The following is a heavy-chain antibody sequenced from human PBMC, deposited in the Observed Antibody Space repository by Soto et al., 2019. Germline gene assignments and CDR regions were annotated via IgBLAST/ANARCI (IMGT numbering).Heavy chain of an antibody. J-gene: IGHJ4*02. Sequence: GASVKVSCKASGGTFSSYAISWVRQAPGQGLEWMGGIIPIFGTANYAQRFQGRVTITADESTSTAYMELSSLRSEDTAVYYCAKFIIYSNPSPRVYWGQGTLVTVSS. CDR1: GGTFSSYA. V-gene: IGHV1-69*13. D-gene: IGHD4-4*01. CDR2: IIPIFGTA. CDR3: AKFIIYSNPSPRVY.